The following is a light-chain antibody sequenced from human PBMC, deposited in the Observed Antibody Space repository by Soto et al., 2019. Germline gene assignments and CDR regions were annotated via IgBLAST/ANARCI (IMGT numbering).Light chain of an antibody. CDR3: QQYNNWPPWT. V-gene: IGKV3-15*01. CDR1: QSVSSN. CDR2: GAS. J-gene: IGKJ1*01. Sequence: EIVMTQSPATLSVSPGERATLSCRASQSVSSNLAWYQQKPGQAPRLLIYGASNRATGIPARFSGSGSGTEFTLTLSSLQSEDFAVYDCQQYNNWPPWTFGQGTKVEIK.